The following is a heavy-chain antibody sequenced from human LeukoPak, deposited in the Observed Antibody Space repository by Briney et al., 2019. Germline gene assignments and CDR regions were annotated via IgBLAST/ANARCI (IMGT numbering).Heavy chain of an antibody. J-gene: IGHJ6*02. CDR3: ARGHCSGSSCYHYGMDV. Sequence: SETLSLTCAVSGDSISSGGYSWSWNRQPPGKGLEWIGYIYHSGSTYYNPSLRSRVTISRDTSKNQLSLKLTSVTAADSAVYYCARGHCSGSSCYHYGMDVWGQGTTVTVSS. CDR1: GDSISSGGYS. D-gene: IGHD2-15*01. V-gene: IGHV4-30-2*01. CDR2: IYHSGST.